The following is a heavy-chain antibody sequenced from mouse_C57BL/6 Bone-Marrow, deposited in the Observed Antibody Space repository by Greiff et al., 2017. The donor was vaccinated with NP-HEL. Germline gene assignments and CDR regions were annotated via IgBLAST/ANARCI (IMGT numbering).Heavy chain of an antibody. CDR3: AREGNGLCINPYYFDY. D-gene: IGHD3-1*01. CDR2: IYPSDSET. J-gene: IGHJ2*01. Sequence: QVQLQQPGAELVRPGSSVKLSCKASGYTFTSYWMDWVKQRPGQGLEWIGNIYPSDSETHYNQKFKDKATLTVDKSSSTAYMQLSSLTSEDSAVYYCAREGNGLCINPYYFDYWGQGTTLTVSS. V-gene: IGHV1-61*01. CDR1: GYTFTSYW.